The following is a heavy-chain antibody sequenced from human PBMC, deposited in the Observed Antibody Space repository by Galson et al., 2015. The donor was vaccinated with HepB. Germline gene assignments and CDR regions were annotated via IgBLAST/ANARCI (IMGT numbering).Heavy chain of an antibody. CDR2: IYSSGTT. J-gene: IGHJ4*02. D-gene: IGHD6-13*01. Sequence: TLSLTCAVSGGSISSGGYSWSWIRQPPGKGLEWIGYIYSSGTTYLNPSLKSRLAISLDTSKNQFSLKLSSVTAADTAVYYCARDTNSWAYDYWGQGTLVTVSS. CDR3: ARDTNSWAYDY. CDR1: GGSISSGGYS. V-gene: IGHV4-30-4*07.